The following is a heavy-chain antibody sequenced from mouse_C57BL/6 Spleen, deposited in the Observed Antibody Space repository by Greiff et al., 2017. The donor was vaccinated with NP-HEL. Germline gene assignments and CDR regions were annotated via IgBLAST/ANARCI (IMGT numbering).Heavy chain of an antibody. CDR3: ARSDYDYDPYYFDY. CDR1: GYTFTSYW. Sequence: QVQLQQSGAELVKPGASVKMSCKASGYTFTSYWITWVKQRPGQGLEWIGDIYPGSGSTNYNEKFKSKATLTVDTSSSTAYMQLSSLTSEDSAVYYCARSDYDYDPYYFDYWGQGTTLTVSS. J-gene: IGHJ2*01. D-gene: IGHD2-4*01. V-gene: IGHV1-55*01. CDR2: IYPGSGST.